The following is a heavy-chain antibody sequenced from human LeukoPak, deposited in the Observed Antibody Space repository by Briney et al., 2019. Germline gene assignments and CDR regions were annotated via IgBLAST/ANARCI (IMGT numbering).Heavy chain of an antibody. Sequence: GGSLRLSCAASGFTFSNYNMNWVRQAPGKGLEWVSSISTSSIYIYYADSVKGRFTISRDNARNSLYLQMNSLRAEDTALYYCAKEKEIAVVGVPLFDQWGQGTLVTVSS. CDR1: GFTFSNYN. J-gene: IGHJ4*02. CDR2: ISTSSIYI. V-gene: IGHV3-21*04. D-gene: IGHD6-13*01. CDR3: AKEKEIAVVGVPLFDQ.